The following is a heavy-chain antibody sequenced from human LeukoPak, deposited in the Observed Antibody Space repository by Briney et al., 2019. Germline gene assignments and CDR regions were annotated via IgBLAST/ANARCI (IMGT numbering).Heavy chain of an antibody. CDR2: INPSGGST. CDR1: GYTFTSYY. J-gene: IGHJ4*02. D-gene: IGHD2-2*01. V-gene: IGHV1-46*01. Sequence: ATVKVSCKASGYTFTSYYIHWVRQAPGQGLEWMGVINPSGGSTSYAQKFQGRVTMTRDTSTSTVYMELSSLRSEDTAVYYCARDALPYCTSTSCYYFDYWGQGTLVTVSS. CDR3: ARDALPYCTSTSCYYFDY.